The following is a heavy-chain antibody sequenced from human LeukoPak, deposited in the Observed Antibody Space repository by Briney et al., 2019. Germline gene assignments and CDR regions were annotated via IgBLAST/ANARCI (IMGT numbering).Heavy chain of an antibody. CDR1: GFSLSTSRMR. CDR2: IDWDDDK. J-gene: IGHJ4*02. Sequence: SGPTLVNPTQTLTLTCTFSGFSLSTSRMRVSWIRQPPGKALEWLARIDWDDDKFYSTSLKTRLTISKDTSKNQVVLTMTNMDPVDTATYYCARSEYRSGGLDYFDYWGQGTLVTVSS. V-gene: IGHV2-70*04. D-gene: IGHD3-10*01. CDR3: ARSEYRSGGLDYFDY.